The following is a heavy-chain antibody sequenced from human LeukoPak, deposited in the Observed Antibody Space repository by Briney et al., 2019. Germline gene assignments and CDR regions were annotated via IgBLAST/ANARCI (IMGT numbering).Heavy chain of an antibody. CDR1: GYTFTGYY. V-gene: IGHV1-2*02. D-gene: IGHD2-2*01. CDR2: INPNSGGT. J-gene: IGHJ3*02. CDR3: AGLGYCSSTSCYALDAFDI. Sequence: ASVKVSCKSSGYTFTGYYMRWVRQAPGQGLEWMGWINPNSGGTNYAQKFQGRVTMTRDTSISTAYMELSRLRSDDTAVYYCAGLGYCSSTSCYALDAFDIWGQGTMVTVSS.